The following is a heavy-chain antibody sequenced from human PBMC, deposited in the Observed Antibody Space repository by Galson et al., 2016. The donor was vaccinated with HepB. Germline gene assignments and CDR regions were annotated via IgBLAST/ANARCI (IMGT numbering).Heavy chain of an antibody. Sequence: SLRLSCAASGFTFHDYAMHWVRQAPGKGLEWVSGINWNSGAKGYGDSVKGRFTISRDNAKNSLFLHMESLRAEDTALYYCAKDMGKGVSFYFYGRDVWGQGSTVTVSS. CDR2: INWNSGAK. J-gene: IGHJ6*02. D-gene: IGHD6-19*01. CDR3: AKDMGKGVSFYFYGRDV. CDR1: GFTFHDYA. V-gene: IGHV3-9*01.